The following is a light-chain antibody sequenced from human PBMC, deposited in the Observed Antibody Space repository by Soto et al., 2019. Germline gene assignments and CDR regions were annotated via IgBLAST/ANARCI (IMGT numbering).Light chain of an antibody. Sequence: EIGLTQSAGILSLSAGERASLSCWASQRSSSNFLAWYHQKPGQAPRPPIYGASTRATGIPDRFRGIGSEPDFTLPTSRLEPKNFPVYYFNQYGSPPWRSGQGTRWIS. CDR3: NQYGSPPWR. CDR2: GAS. CDR1: QRSSSNF. J-gene: IGKJ1*01. V-gene: IGKV3-20*01.